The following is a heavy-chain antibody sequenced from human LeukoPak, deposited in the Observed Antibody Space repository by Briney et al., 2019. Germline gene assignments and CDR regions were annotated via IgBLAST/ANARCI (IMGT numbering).Heavy chain of an antibody. Sequence: SVKVSCKASGYTFTSYDINWVRQAPGQGLEWMGGIIPIFDTPNFAQKFQGRVTITADKSTSTAYMELSRLRSEDTAVYYCARGLGDSYGFYYYYMDVWGKGTTVTVSS. V-gene: IGHV1-69*06. CDR3: ARGLGDSYGFYYYYMDV. CDR2: IIPIFDTP. CDR1: GYTFTSYD. D-gene: IGHD5-18*01. J-gene: IGHJ6*03.